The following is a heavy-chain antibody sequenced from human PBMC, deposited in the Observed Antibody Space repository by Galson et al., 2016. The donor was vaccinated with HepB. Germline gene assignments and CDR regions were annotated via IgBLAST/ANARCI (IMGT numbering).Heavy chain of an antibody. CDR1: GFTFGHYA. CDR2: ISYDGSTI. V-gene: IGHV3-30-3*01. CDR3: AREVVGSSRRFGMAV. D-gene: IGHD6-13*01. J-gene: IGHJ6*02. Sequence: SLRLSCAASGFTFGHYAFHWVRQAPGMGLEWVTLISYDGSTIFYTDSVKGRFTISRDDSKNTIYLQMNSLTKNDTAVYYCAREVVGSSRRFGMAVWGQGTTLIVSS.